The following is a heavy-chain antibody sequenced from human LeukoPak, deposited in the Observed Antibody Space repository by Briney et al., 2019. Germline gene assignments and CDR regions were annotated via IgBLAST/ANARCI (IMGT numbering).Heavy chain of an antibody. D-gene: IGHD1-26*01. CDR2: INQDGSEK. V-gene: IGHV3-7*01. CDR3: ASGAGWESGY. Sequence: PGGSLRLSCAVSGSTSSRNFMSWVRQTPEKGLEWVANINQDGSEKNYVDSVKGRFTISRDNAKNSLFLQMNSLRAEDTAIHYCASGAGWESGYWGQGTLVTVSS. CDR1: GSTSSRNF. J-gene: IGHJ4*02.